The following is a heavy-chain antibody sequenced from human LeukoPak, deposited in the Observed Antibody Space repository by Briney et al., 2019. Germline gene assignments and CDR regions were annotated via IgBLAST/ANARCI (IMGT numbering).Heavy chain of an antibody. CDR1: GFTYDIYS. V-gene: IGHV3-7*04. Sequence: GGSLRLSCVASGFTYDIYSMTWVRQAPGKGLEWVANIKHDGSEKYYVDSVKGRLTISRDNARNSLYLQMDSLRAEDTAVYYCARDGRCSSTFCSNYNWLDSWGQGTLVTVSS. CDR3: ARDGRCSSTFCSNYNWLDS. CDR2: IKHDGSEK. D-gene: IGHD2-2*01. J-gene: IGHJ5*01.